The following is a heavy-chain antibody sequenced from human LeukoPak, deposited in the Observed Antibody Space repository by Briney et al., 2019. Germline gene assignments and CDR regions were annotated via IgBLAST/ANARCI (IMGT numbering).Heavy chain of an antibody. J-gene: IGHJ6*03. CDR2: IYYSGST. Sequence: PSETLSLTCTVSGGSISSYYWSWIRQPPGKGLEWIGYIYYSGSTNYNPSLKSRVTISVDTSKNQFSLKLSSVTAADTAVYYCARRPRSGRYCSGGSCYSAHMDVWGKGTTVTVSS. D-gene: IGHD2-15*01. CDR1: GGSISSYY. CDR3: ARRPRSGRYCSGGSCYSAHMDV. V-gene: IGHV4-59*08.